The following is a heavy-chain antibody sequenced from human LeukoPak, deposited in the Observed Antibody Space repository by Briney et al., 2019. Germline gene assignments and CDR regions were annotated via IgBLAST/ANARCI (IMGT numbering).Heavy chain of an antibody. V-gene: IGHV4-61*01. CDR3: ARVTRSGSYYYYYGMDV. CDR1: GGSVSSGSYY. Sequence: SETLSLTCTVSGGSVSSGSYYWSWIRQPPGKGLEWIGYIYYSGSTNYNPSLKSRVTISVDTSKNQFSLKLSSVTAADTAVYYCARVTRSGSYYYYYGMDVWGQGTTVTVSS. J-gene: IGHJ6*02. D-gene: IGHD1-26*01. CDR2: IYYSGST.